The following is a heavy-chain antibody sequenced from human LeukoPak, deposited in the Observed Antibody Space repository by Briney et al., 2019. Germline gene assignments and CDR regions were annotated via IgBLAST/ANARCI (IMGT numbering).Heavy chain of an antibody. D-gene: IGHD6-13*01. Sequence: SGGSLRLSCAASGFTFSSYAMSWVRQAPGKGLEWVSAISGSGGSTYYADSVKGRFTISRDNSKNTLYLQMNSLRAEDTAVYYCAKSPPAAGYKHPFDYWGQGTLVTVSS. CDR2: ISGSGGST. CDR1: GFTFSSYA. CDR3: AKSPPAAGYKHPFDY. J-gene: IGHJ4*02. V-gene: IGHV3-23*01.